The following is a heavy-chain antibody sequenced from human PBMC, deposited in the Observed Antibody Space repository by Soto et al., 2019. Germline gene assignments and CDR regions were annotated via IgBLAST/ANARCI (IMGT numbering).Heavy chain of an antibody. V-gene: IGHV1-18*01. CDR3: ARNVERDYGAYRCDN. CDR2: ISAYNGNA. D-gene: IGHD4-17*01. J-gene: IGHJ4*02. Sequence: APLKGAWKGSGYTLTSDVISWGRHDPEQGLEWMGWISAYNGNANYAQKLQGRVTMTTDTSTSTAYMELRSLRSDDTAVYYCARNVERDYGAYRCDNWGQAPLVTVSS. CDR1: GYTLTSDV.